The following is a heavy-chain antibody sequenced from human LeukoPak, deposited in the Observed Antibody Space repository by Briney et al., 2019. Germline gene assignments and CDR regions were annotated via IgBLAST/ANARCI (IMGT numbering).Heavy chain of an antibody. Sequence: GGSLRPSCAASGFIFSSYWMHWVRQAPGKGLVWVSRINSDGSTTTYADSVKGRFTISRDNARNTLYLQMNSLRAEDTAVYYCARAKRNGFDIWGQGTMVTVSS. J-gene: IGHJ3*02. CDR2: INSDGSTT. V-gene: IGHV3-74*01. CDR1: GFIFSSYW. CDR3: ARAKRNGFDI.